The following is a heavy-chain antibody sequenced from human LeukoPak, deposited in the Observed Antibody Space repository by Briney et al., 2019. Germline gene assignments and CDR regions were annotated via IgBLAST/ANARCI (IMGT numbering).Heavy chain of an antibody. CDR2: ISGSGGST. Sequence: GGSLRLSCVASGFTFRSHAMNWIRQAPGKGLEWVSAISGSGGSTYYADSVKGRFTISRDNSKNTLHLQMNSLRAEDTAVYYCAKDRYSSTWYSSDWFDPWGQGTLVTVSS. D-gene: IGHD6-13*01. CDR3: AKDRYSSTWYSSDWFDP. J-gene: IGHJ5*02. V-gene: IGHV3-23*01. CDR1: GFTFRSHA.